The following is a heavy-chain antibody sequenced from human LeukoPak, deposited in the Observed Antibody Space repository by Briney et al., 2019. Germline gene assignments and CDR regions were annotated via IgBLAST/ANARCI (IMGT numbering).Heavy chain of an antibody. CDR2: ISTYNSNT. V-gene: IGHV1-18*01. CDR1: AYTFTNYG. J-gene: IGHJ3*01. CDR3: ARVDPGNYYAFDF. D-gene: IGHD1-26*01. Sequence: ASVKVSCKTSAYTFTNYGITWVRQAPGQGLEWMGWISTYNSNTNYAQKFQGRVTMTADTSPSTAYIEVRSLRSDDTAVYYCARVDPGNYYAFDFWGQGTKVTVSS.